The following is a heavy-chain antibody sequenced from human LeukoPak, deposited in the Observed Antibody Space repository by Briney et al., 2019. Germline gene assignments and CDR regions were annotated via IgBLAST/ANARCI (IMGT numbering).Heavy chain of an antibody. CDR2: MNPNSGNT. V-gene: IGHV1-8*01. CDR1: GYTFTSCD. CDR3: ARRRSSTSRYNWFDP. Sequence: ASVKVSCKASGYTFTSCDINWVRQATGQGLEWMGWMNPNSGNTGYAQKFQGRVTMTRNTSISTAYMELSSLRSEDTAVYYCARRRSSTSRYNWFDPWGQGTLVTVSS. J-gene: IGHJ5*02. D-gene: IGHD2-2*01.